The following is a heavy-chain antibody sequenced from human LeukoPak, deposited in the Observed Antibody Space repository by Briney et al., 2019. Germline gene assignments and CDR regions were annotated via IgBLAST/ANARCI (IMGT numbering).Heavy chain of an antibody. CDR2: MNPNSGNT. Sequence: ASVKVSCKASGYTFTSYDINWVRQATGQGLEWMGWMNPNSGNTGYAQKFQGRVTMTRNTSISTAYMELSSLRSEDTAVYYCARASTRTMVRGVIFYYYYYMDVWGKGTTVTVSS. CDR3: ARASTRTMVRGVIFYYYYYMDV. V-gene: IGHV1-8*02. J-gene: IGHJ6*03. CDR1: GYTFTSYD. D-gene: IGHD3-10*01.